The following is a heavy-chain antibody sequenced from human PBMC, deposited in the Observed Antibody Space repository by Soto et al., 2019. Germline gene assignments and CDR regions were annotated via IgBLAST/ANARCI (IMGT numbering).Heavy chain of an antibody. CDR1: GGSVSSGSYY. CDR3: AREIGDIVVVVAAGGAFDI. Sequence: SETLSLTCTVSGGSVSSGSYYWSWIRQPPGKGLEWIGYIYYSGSTNYNPSPKSRVTISVDTSKNQFSLKLSSVTAADTAVYYCAREIGDIVVVVAAGGAFDIWGQGTMVTVSS. J-gene: IGHJ3*02. CDR2: IYYSGST. D-gene: IGHD2-15*01. V-gene: IGHV4-61*01.